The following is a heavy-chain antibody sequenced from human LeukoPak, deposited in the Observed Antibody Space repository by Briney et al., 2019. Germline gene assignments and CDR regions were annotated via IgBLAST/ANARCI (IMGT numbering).Heavy chain of an antibody. V-gene: IGHV3-23*01. Sequence: GGSLRLSCAASGFTFSSYAMSWVRQAPGKELEWVSVISGSDGSTYYADSVKGRFTISRDNSKNTLYLQMNSLRAEDTAVYYCAKCALSVPAATSLGYWGQGTLVTVSS. D-gene: IGHD2-2*01. J-gene: IGHJ4*02. CDR1: GFTFSSYA. CDR2: ISGSDGST. CDR3: AKCALSVPAATSLGY.